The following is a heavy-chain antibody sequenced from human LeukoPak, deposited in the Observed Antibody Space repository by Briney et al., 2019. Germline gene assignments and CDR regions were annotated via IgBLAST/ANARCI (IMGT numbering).Heavy chain of an antibody. V-gene: IGHV3-11*01. J-gene: IGHJ4*02. CDR2: MSSGGTTL. Sequence: KPGVPLRLSCAASGFTFSDFYMSWVRQVPGKGLQWVSYMSSGGTTLAYADSVQGRFTISRDNANNSLSLQMHSLRGDDTAIYYCARVKYSYGYAIDYWGQGIRVTVSS. CDR3: ARVKYSYGYAIDY. D-gene: IGHD5-18*01. CDR1: GFTFSDFY.